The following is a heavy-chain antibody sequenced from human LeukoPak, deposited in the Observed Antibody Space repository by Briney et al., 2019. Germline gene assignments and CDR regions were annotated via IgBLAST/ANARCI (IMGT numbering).Heavy chain of an antibody. CDR3: ARGTPGYPEDY. CDR1: GGSISSGDYY. D-gene: IGHD2-2*03. CDR2: IYYSGST. J-gene: IGHJ4*02. V-gene: IGHV4-30-4*08. Sequence: SETLSLTCTVSGGSISSGDYYWSWIRQPPGKGLEWIGYIYYSGSTYYNPSLKSRVTISVDTSKNQFSLKLSSVTAADTAVYYCARGTPGYPEDYWGQGTLVTVSS.